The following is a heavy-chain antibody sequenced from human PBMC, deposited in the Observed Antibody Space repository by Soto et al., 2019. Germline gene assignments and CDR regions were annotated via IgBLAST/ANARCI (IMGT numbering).Heavy chain of an antibody. CDR2: ISSSSSYT. J-gene: IGHJ6*02. CDR1: GFTFSDYY. V-gene: IGHV3-11*06. CDR3: ARDMNCGGDCYEYGMDV. Sequence: GGSLRLSCAASGFTFSDYYMSWIRQAPGKGLEWVSYISSSSSYTNYADSVKGRFTISRDNAKNSLYLQMNSLRAEDTAVYYCARDMNCGGDCYEYGMDVWGQGTKVTVSS. D-gene: IGHD2-21*02.